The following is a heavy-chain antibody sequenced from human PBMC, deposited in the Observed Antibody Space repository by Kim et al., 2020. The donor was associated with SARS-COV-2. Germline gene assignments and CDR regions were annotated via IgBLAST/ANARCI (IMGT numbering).Heavy chain of an antibody. CDR3: ARDSNTWFYYFDY. V-gene: IGHV1-46*01. D-gene: IGHD3-10*01. CDR1: GYTFTTYY. CDR2: INHSGGST. J-gene: IGHJ4*02. Sequence: ASVKVSCKASGYTFTTYYMHWVRQAPGQGLEWMGMINHSGGSTSYAQKFQDRVIVTRDTSTSTAYMELSSLRSEDTAVYYCARDSNTWFYYFDYWGQGTL.